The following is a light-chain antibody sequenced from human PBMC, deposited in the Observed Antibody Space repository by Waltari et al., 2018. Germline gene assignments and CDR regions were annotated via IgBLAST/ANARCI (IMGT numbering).Light chain of an antibody. CDR3: CSYAGRYSYV. CDR1: SGDVGGYNY. Sequence: QSALTQPRSVSGSPGQSVPISCTGASGDVGGYNYVSWYQKPPGKAPKLMIYDVPKRPSGVPDRFSGSKSGDTASLTISGLRAEDEADYYCCSYAGRYSYVFGTGTKVTVL. J-gene: IGLJ1*01. V-gene: IGLV2-11*01. CDR2: DVP.